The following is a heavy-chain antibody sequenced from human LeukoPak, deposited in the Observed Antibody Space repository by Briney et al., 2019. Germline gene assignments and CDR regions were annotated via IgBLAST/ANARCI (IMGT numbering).Heavy chain of an antibody. Sequence: LRLSCAASGFTFTDYYMSWIRQTPGKGLEWVGSIYYNGDTYYNPSFKSRVSMSVDTAKNQISLILTSVTAADTAVYYCSREGYSCPNWFDTWGQGTLVTVSS. CDR1: GFTFTDYY. J-gene: IGHJ5*02. CDR2: IYYNGDT. D-gene: IGHD4-11*01. V-gene: IGHV4-38-2*02. CDR3: SREGYSCPNWFDT.